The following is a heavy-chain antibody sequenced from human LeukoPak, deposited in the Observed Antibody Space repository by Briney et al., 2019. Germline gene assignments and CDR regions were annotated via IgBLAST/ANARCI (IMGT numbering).Heavy chain of an antibody. CDR3: AKLGQIRHFDFVNWFDS. D-gene: IGHD3-9*01. V-gene: IGHV3-30*18. CDR1: GFTFSRFA. Sequence: GRSRRLSCVASGFTFSRFAMHWVRQAPGKGPEWVSLISSDATNKYYADSVKGRFTISRDNSRNTLYLQMSSLRAEDTAVYYCAKLGQIRHFDFVNWFDSWGQGTLVIVSS. CDR2: ISSDATNK. J-gene: IGHJ5*01.